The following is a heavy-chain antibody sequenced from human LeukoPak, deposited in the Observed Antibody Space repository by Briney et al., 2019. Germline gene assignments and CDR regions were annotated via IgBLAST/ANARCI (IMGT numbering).Heavy chain of an antibody. D-gene: IGHD6-19*01. J-gene: IGHJ4*02. V-gene: IGHV3-30*18. CDR1: GFTFSSYA. CDR2: ISYDVSNK. Sequence: GRSLRLSCAASGFTFSSYAMHWVRQAPGKGLEWVAVISYDVSNKYYADSVKGRSTISRDNSKNTLYRQMNGLRAEDTAVYYCAKDLEQWLATGGVDYWGEGTLVTVSS. CDR3: AKDLEQWLATGGVDY.